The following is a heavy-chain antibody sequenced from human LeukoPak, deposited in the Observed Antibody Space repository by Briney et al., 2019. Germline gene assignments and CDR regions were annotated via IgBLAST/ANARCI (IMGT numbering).Heavy chain of an antibody. D-gene: IGHD5-18*01. CDR3: ARQSSGYSYGKFDY. J-gene: IGHJ4*02. V-gene: IGHV4-34*01. Sequence: SETLSLTCAVYGGSFSGYYWSWIRQPPGKGLEWIGEINHSGSTNYNPSLKSRVTMSVDPSKNQFSVKLSSVTAADTGVYYCARQSSGYSYGKFDYWGQGTLVSVSS. CDR1: GGSFSGYY. CDR2: INHSGST.